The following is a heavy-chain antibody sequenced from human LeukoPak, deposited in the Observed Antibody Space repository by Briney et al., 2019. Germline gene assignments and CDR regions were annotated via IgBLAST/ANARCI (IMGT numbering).Heavy chain of an antibody. Sequence: SETLSLTCTVSGGSISSSSYYWGWIRQPPGKGLEWIGSIYYSGSTYYNPSLKSRVTISVDTSKNQFSLKLSSVTAADTAVYYCARDPYSNYSPDDFDYWGQGTLVTASS. CDR3: ARDPYSNYSPDDFDY. D-gene: IGHD4-11*01. CDR2: IYYSGST. V-gene: IGHV4-39*07. J-gene: IGHJ4*02. CDR1: GGSISSSSYY.